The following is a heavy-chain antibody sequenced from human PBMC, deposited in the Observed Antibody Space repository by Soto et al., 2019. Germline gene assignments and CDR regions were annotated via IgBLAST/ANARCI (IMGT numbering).Heavy chain of an antibody. CDR3: ARLYSYGPDYYYYYYMDV. CDR1: GCTFSSYS. D-gene: IGHD5-18*01. J-gene: IGHJ6*03. CDR2: ISSSSSTI. Sequence: GGSLRLSCAASGCTFSSYSMNWVRQAPGKGLEWVSYISSSSSTIYYADSVKGRFTISRDNAKNSLYLQMNSLRAEDTAVYYCARLYSYGPDYYYYYYMDVWGKGTTVTVSS. V-gene: IGHV3-48*01.